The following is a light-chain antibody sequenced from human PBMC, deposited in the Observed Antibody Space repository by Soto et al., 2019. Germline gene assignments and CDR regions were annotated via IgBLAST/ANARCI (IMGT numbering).Light chain of an antibody. Sequence: QSVLTQPPSASGSPGQSATISCTGTSGDIGGYDYVSWYQQHPGKAPKLMIYEVTKRPLGVPDRFSGSKSGNTASLPVSGLKAEDEADYCCSSYAGSNNPYVFGTGTTVTVL. CDR2: EVT. CDR3: SSYAGSNNPYV. V-gene: IGLV2-8*01. J-gene: IGLJ1*01. CDR1: SGDIGGYDY.